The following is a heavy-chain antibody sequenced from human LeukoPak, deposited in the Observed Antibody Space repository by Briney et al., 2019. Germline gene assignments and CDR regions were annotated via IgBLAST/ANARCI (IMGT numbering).Heavy chain of an antibody. CDR2: ISWNSGNM. CDR1: GFTFADYA. J-gene: IGHJ5*02. CDR3: AKAAQYCTSSSCRNWFDP. V-gene: IGHV3-9*01. Sequence: GGPLRLSCAASGFTFADYAMHWVRQAPGKGLEWVSGISWNSGNMGYADSVKGRFTISRDNAKNSLYLQMNSLRAEDTALYYCAKAAQYCTSSSCRNWFDPWGQGTLVTVSS. D-gene: IGHD2-2*01.